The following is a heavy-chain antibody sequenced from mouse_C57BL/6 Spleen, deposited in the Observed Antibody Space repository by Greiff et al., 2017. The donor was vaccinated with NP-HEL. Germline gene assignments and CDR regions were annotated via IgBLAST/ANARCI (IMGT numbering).Heavy chain of an antibody. J-gene: IGHJ4*01. CDR1: GYTFTSYW. CDR2: IDPSDSYT. V-gene: IGHV1-69*01. CDR3: ARNEGAMDY. Sequence: VQLQQPGAELVMPGASVKLSCKASGYTFTSYWMHWVKQRPGQGLEWIGEIDPSDSYTNYNQKFKGKSTLTVDKSSRTAYMQLSSLTSEDSAVYYCARNEGAMDYWGQGTSVTVSS.